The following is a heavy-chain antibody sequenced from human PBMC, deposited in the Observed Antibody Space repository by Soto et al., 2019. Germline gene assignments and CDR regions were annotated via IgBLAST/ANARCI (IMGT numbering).Heavy chain of an antibody. CDR1: GFTFGDYA. D-gene: IGHD5-18*01. CDR3: TRDRAKQRYSYGFSDY. Sequence: PGGSLRLSCTASGFTFGDYAMSWFRQAPGKGLEWVGFIRSKAYGGTTEYAASVKGRFTISRDDSKSIAYLQMNSLKTEDTAVYYCTRDRAKQRYSYGFSDYWGQGTTVTVSS. CDR2: IRSKAYGGTT. V-gene: IGHV3-49*03. J-gene: IGHJ4*03.